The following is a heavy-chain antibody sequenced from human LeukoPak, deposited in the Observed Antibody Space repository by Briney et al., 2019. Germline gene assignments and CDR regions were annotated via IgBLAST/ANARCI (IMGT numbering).Heavy chain of an antibody. Sequence: PSGTLSLTCAVYGGSFSVYYWSWIRQPPGKGLEWIGEINHSGSTNYNPSLKSRVTISVDTSKNQFSLKLSSVTAADTAVYYCARGDFWSGSRYFDYWGQGTLVTVSS. CDR1: GGSFSVYY. CDR2: INHSGST. J-gene: IGHJ4*02. V-gene: IGHV4-34*01. CDR3: ARGDFWSGSRYFDY. D-gene: IGHD3-3*01.